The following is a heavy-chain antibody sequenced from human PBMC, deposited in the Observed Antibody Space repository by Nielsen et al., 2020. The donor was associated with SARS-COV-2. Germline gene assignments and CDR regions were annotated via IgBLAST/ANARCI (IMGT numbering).Heavy chain of an antibody. Sequence: GESLKISCAASGFTFSSYSMNWVRQAPGKGLEWVSSISSSSSYIYYADSVKGRFTISRDNAKNSLYLQMNGLRAEDTAVYYCARGGSSFDYWGQGTLVTVSS. CDR1: GFTFSSYS. D-gene: IGHD6-13*01. CDR3: ARGGSSFDY. J-gene: IGHJ4*02. CDR2: ISSSSSYI. V-gene: IGHV3-21*01.